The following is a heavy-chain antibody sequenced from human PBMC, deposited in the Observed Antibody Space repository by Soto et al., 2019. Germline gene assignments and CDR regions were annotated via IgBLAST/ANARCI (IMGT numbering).Heavy chain of an antibody. Sequence: ASVKVSCKASGYMFTGYYMHWVRQAPGQGLEWMGWINPDSGGTNYQQKFQGRVTMTRDTSISTAYLELSSLRSDDTAVYYCTRDLIVDGPDNYAMDVWGQGTTVT. CDR1: GYMFTGYY. CDR2: INPDSGGT. CDR3: TRDLIVDGPDNYAMDV. D-gene: IGHD3-22*01. V-gene: IGHV1-2*02. J-gene: IGHJ6*02.